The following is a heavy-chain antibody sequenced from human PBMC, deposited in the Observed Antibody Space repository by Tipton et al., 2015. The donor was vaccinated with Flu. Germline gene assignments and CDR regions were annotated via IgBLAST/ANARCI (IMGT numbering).Heavy chain of an antibody. V-gene: IGHV3-53*01. CDR2: IYSGGST. D-gene: IGHD3-10*01. Sequence: SLRLSCAVSGFTVSSNYMTWVRQAPGKGLEWVSVIYSGGSTFYADSVKGRFTISRDNSKNTLYLQMNNLRAEDTAVYYCARGELWFGELSYYFDYWGQGTLVTVSS. CDR3: ARGELWFGELSYYFDY. CDR1: GFTVSSNY. J-gene: IGHJ4*02.